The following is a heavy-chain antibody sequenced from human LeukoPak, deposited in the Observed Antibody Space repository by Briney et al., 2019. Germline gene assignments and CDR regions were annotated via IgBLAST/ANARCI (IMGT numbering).Heavy chain of an antibody. J-gene: IGHJ4*02. CDR1: GFSFNNYW. V-gene: IGHV3-74*01. Sequence: GGSLRLSCAASGFSFNNYWMHWVRQAPGKGLVWVARINTDESSRSYADSVKGRFTISRDNTKNTLFLQMNSLRVEDTAVYYCARHLAGDSLYRHFDYWGQGTLVTVSS. CDR2: INTDESSR. D-gene: IGHD5/OR15-5a*01. CDR3: ARHLAGDSLYRHFDY.